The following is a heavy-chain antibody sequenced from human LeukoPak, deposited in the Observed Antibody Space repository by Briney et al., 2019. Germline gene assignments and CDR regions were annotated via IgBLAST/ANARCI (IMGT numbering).Heavy chain of an antibody. CDR2: IIPIFGTA. D-gene: IGHD3-22*01. Sequence: GASVKVSCKASGGTFSSYAISWVRQAPGQGLEWMGGIIPIFGTANYAQKFQGRVTITADKSTSTAYMELSSLRSEDTAVYYCARGGNYYDSSGYYYVPYYWGQGTLVTVSS. J-gene: IGHJ4*02. CDR3: ARGGNYYDSSGYYYVPYY. CDR1: GGTFSSYA. V-gene: IGHV1-69*06.